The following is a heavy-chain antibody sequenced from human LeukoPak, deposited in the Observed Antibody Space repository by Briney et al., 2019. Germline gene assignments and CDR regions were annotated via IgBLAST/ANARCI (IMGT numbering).Heavy chain of an antibody. J-gene: IGHJ4*02. D-gene: IGHD3-22*01. CDR2: IDYSGST. V-gene: IGHV4-39*07. CDR3: ARDPMRAGDY. Sequence: SETLSLTCTVSGGSISSSGYCWGWIRQPPGKGLEWIGSIDYSGSTNYNPSLKSRVTISVDKSKNQFSLKLSSVTAADTAVYYRARDPMRAGDYRGQGTLVTVSS. CDR1: GGSISSSGYC.